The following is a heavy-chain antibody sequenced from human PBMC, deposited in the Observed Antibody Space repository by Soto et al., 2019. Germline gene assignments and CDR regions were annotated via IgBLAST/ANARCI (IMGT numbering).Heavy chain of an antibody. CDR2: VYSSGTT. D-gene: IGHD3-10*01. Sequence: PSETLSLTCRVSGGSINSYWWSWIRQPAGKGLEWIGRVYSSGTTDYNPSLNSRATLSVETSKNQLSLKLSSVTAADTAVYYCARDIGSYAYGEGYWGQGIQVTVS. J-gene: IGHJ4*02. CDR3: ARDIGSYAYGEGY. V-gene: IGHV4-4*07. CDR1: GGSINSYW.